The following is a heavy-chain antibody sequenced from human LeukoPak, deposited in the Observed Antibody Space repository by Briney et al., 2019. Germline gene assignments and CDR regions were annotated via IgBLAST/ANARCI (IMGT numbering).Heavy chain of an antibody. CDR3: ATDGGDNFAY. CDR1: GFTFSSYA. Sequence: GGSLRLSCAASGFTFSSYAMHWVRQAPGEWLEWAAVISYDGSDKYSADSVKGRFTISRDNSKNTLYLQMNSLRAEDTAVYYCATDGGDNFAYWGQGTLVTVSS. CDR2: ISYDGSDK. V-gene: IGHV3-30-3*01. D-gene: IGHD5-24*01. J-gene: IGHJ4*02.